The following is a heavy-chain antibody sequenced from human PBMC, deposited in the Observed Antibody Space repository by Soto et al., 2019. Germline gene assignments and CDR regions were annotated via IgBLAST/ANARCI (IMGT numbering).Heavy chain of an antibody. J-gene: IGHJ6*02. CDR1: GDSVSSNSAA. CDR3: ARAEIAAEGTVMDV. CDR2: TYYRSKWYN. D-gene: IGHD6-6*01. Sequence: PSQTLSLTCAISGDSVSSNSAAWNWIRQSPSRGLEWLGRTYYRSKWYNDYAVSVKSRITINPDTSKNQFSLQLDSVTPEDTAVYYCARAEIAAEGTVMDVWGQGTTVTVSS. V-gene: IGHV6-1*01.